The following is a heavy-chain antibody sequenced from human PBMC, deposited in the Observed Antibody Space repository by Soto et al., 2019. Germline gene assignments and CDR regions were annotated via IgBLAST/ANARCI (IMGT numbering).Heavy chain of an antibody. J-gene: IGHJ4*02. CDR3: ARAPDTAMVLGTFDY. Sequence: PSETLSLTCAVSGGSISSGGYSWSWIRQPPGKGLEWIGYIYHSGSTYYNPSLKSRVTISVDTSKNQFSLKLSSVTAADTAVYYCARAPDTAMVLGTFDYWGQGTLVTVSS. D-gene: IGHD5-18*01. CDR2: IYHSGST. CDR1: GGSISSGGYS. V-gene: IGHV4-30-2*01.